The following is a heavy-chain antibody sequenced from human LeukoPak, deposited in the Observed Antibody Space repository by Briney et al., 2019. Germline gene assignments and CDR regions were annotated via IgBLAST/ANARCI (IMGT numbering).Heavy chain of an antibody. CDR2: IIPIFGTA. CDR3: ASGWLAAKGRNYYYYMDV. Sequence: SVKVSCKASGGTFSSYAISWVRQAPGQGLEWMGGIIPIFGTANYAQKFQGRVTITTDESTSTAYMELSSLRSEDTAVYYCASGWLAAKGRNYYYYMDVWGKGTTVTVTS. J-gene: IGHJ6*03. D-gene: IGHD5-18*01. CDR1: GGTFSSYA. V-gene: IGHV1-69*05.